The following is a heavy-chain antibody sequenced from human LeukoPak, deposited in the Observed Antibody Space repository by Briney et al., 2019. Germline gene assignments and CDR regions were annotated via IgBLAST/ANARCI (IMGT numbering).Heavy chain of an antibody. Sequence: GGSLRLSCAAYGLTVSSEYLAWVRQAPGKGLEWISVIYGAGATYYADSVEGRFTISRDTYNNALYLQMNSLRVGDTAVYHCARLLPASRHYFDYWGRGTPVTVSS. CDR2: IYGAGAT. CDR1: GLTVSSEY. J-gene: IGHJ4*02. V-gene: IGHV3-53*01. D-gene: IGHD6-6*01. CDR3: ARLLPASRHYFDY.